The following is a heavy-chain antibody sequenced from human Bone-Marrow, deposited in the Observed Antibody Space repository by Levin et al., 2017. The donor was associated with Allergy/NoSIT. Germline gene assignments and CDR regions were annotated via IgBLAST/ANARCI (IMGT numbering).Heavy chain of an antibody. J-gene: IGHJ6*02. D-gene: IGHD2-21*02. CDR2: MNPNSGNT. Sequence: ASVKVSCKASGYTFTSYDINWVRQATGQGLEWMGWMNPNSGNTGYAQKFQGRVTMTRNTSISTAYMELSSLRSEDTAVYYCASKYCGGDCPPGGYYYYGMDVWGQGTTVTVSS. V-gene: IGHV1-8*01. CDR3: ASKYCGGDCPPGGYYYYGMDV. CDR1: GYTFTSYD.